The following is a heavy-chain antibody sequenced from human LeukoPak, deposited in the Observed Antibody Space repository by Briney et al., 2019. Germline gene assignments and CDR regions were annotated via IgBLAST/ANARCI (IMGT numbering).Heavy chain of an antibody. D-gene: IGHD4-17*01. Sequence: GGSLRLSCAASGFTFSNAWMSWVRQAPGKGLEWVGRIKSKTDGGTTDYAAPVKGRFTISRDDSKNTLYLQMNSLKTEDTAVYYCTTDQAWSAGDYLNDYWGQGTLVTVSS. J-gene: IGHJ4*02. CDR3: TTDQAWSAGDYLNDY. V-gene: IGHV3-15*01. CDR2: IKSKTDGGTT. CDR1: GFTFSNAW.